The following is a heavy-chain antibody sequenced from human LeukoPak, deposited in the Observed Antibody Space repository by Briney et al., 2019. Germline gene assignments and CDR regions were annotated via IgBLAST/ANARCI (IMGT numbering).Heavy chain of an antibody. V-gene: IGHV3-48*04. Sequence: GGSLRLSCAASGFTFSSYSMNWIRQAPGKGLEWLSYINIGGTNTHYADSVKGRFTISRDNAKKSLYLEMNNLRAEDTAVYYCATDGAGFDTWGQGVLVTVSS. J-gene: IGHJ5*02. CDR2: INIGGTNT. CDR1: GFTFSSYS. CDR3: ATDGAGFDT.